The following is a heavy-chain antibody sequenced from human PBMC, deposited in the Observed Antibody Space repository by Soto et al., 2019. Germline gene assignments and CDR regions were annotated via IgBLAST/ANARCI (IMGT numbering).Heavy chain of an antibody. CDR1: GFTFSSYA. J-gene: IGHJ5*02. Sequence: EVQLLESGGGLVQPGGSLRLSCAASGFTFSSYAMSWVRQAPGKGLEWVSAISGSGGSTYYADSVKGRCTTSSDKSKNTLYLQMSSLRAEDTAVYCCAEDGGIQLWADDSSGYSFFDPWGQGTLVTVSS. CDR2: ISGSGGST. D-gene: IGHD3-22*01. V-gene: IGHV3-23*01. CDR3: AEDGGIQLWADDSSGYSFFDP.